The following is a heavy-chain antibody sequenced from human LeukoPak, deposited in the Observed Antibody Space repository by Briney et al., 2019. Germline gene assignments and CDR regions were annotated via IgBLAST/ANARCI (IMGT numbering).Heavy chain of an antibody. J-gene: IGHJ3*02. D-gene: IGHD2-21*02. CDR2: INPSGGTT. V-gene: IGHV1-46*01. Sequence: ASVKVSCKASGYNFTSYYMHWVRQAPGQGLEWMGIINPSGGTTSYAQKFQGRVTVTRDTSTSTVYMELSSLRSEDTAVYYCARDLVVVTGLRTRGSFDIWGQGTMVTVSS. CDR1: GYNFTSYY. CDR3: ARDLVVVTGLRTRGSFDI.